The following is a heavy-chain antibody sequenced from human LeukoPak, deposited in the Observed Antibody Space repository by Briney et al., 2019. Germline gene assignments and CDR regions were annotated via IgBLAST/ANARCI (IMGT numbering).Heavy chain of an antibody. J-gene: IGHJ4*02. V-gene: IGHV3-30*01. CDR2: ISYDGSNK. CDR1: GFTFSSYA. D-gene: IGHD6-6*01. Sequence: PGRSLRLSCAASGFTFSSYAMPWVRQAPGKGLEWVAVISYDGSNKYYADSVKGRFTISRDNSKNTLYLQMNSLRAEDTAVYYCARTSSIAAEFDYWGQGTLVTVSS. CDR3: ARTSSIAAEFDY.